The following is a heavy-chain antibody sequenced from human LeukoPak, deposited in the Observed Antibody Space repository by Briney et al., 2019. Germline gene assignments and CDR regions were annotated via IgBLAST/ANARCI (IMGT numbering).Heavy chain of an antibody. V-gene: IGHV4-59*01. D-gene: IGHD3-10*01. J-gene: IGHJ4*02. CDR3: ARSGYYGSGSYYNVAY. CDR2: IYYSGST. Sequence: SETLSLTCTVSGGSISSYYWGWIRQPPGKGLEWIGYIYYSGSTNYNPSLKSRVTISVDTSKNQFSLKLSSVTAADTAVYYCARSGYYGSGSYYNVAYWGQGTLVTVSS. CDR1: GGSISSYY.